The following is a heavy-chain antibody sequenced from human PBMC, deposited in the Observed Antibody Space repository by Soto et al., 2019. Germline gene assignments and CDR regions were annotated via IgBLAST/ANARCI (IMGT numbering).Heavy chain of an antibody. CDR1: GITLSDNY. J-gene: IGHJ4*02. Sequence: PGGSLRLSCVASGITLSDNYMTWIRQAPGKGLEWLSYISSSDYTTYYADSVKGRFTISRDNAKNSLYLQLNGLRVEDTAVYYCASGKWSLDYWGQGILVTVSS. V-gene: IGHV3-11*01. CDR2: ISSSDYTT. CDR3: ASGKWSLDY. D-gene: IGHD2-8*01.